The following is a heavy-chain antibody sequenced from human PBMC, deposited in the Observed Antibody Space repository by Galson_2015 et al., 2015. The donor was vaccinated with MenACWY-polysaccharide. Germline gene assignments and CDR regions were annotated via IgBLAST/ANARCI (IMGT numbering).Heavy chain of an antibody. CDR1: GFTFSYYG. CDR2: ISYDGSNK. Sequence: SLRLSCAASGFTFSYYGMQWVRQAPGKGLEWVAVISYDGSNKFYADSVKGRFTISRDNSRNTLYLQLSTLRAEDTAIYSCAKDVDHFDSSGLDSWGQGTLVTVSS. CDR3: AKDVDHFDSSGLDS. J-gene: IGHJ4*02. V-gene: IGHV3-30*18. D-gene: IGHD3-22*01.